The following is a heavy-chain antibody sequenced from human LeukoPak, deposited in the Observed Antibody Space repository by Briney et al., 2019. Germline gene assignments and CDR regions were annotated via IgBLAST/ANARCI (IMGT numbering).Heavy chain of an antibody. J-gene: IGHJ6*03. CDR1: GGSISSYY. D-gene: IGHD3-10*01. CDR2: IYYSGST. V-gene: IGHV4-59*12. Sequence: SETLSLTCTVSGGSISSYYWSWIRQPPGKGLDYIGYIYYSGSTNYNPSLKSRVTISVDTSKNQFSLKLSSVTAADTAVYYCARRPGVQYYYGSGSRRYYYYMDVWGKGTTVTISS. CDR3: ARRPGVQYYYGSGSRRYYYYMDV.